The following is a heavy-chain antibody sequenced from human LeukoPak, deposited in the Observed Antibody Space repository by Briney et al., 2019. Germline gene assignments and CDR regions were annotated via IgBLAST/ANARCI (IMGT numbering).Heavy chain of an antibody. J-gene: IGHJ3*02. V-gene: IGHV3-48*02. CDR3: ARSMVRGGYAFDI. CDR1: GFTFSSYS. D-gene: IGHD3-10*01. Sequence: PGGSLRLSCAASGFTFSSYSMNWVRQAPGKGLEWVSYISSSSSTIYYADSVKGRFTISRDNAKNLLYLQMNSLRDEDTAVYYCARSMVRGGYAFDIWGQGTMVTVSS. CDR2: ISSSSSTI.